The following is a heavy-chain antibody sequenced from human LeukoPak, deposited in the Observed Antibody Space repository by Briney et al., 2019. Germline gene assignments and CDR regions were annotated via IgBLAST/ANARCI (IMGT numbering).Heavy chain of an antibody. J-gene: IGHJ4*02. CDR2: ISSSSSYI. V-gene: IGHV3-21*01. D-gene: IGHD4-17*01. CDR3: ARDGGYYGDYEADY. Sequence: PGGSLRLSCAASGFTFSSYSMNLVRQAPGKGLGWVSSISSSSSYIYYADSVKGRFTISRDNAKNSLYLQMNSLRAEDTAVYYCARDGGYYGDYEADYWGQGTLVTVSS. CDR1: GFTFSSYS.